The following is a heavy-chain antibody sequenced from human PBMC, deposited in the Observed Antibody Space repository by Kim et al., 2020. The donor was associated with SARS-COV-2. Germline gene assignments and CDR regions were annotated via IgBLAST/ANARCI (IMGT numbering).Heavy chain of an antibody. J-gene: IGHJ4*02. D-gene: IGHD6-19*01. Sequence: DKAVSVKSRITINPATSKNQFSLQLNSVTPEDTAVYYCARDQIAVAGSFDYWGQGTLVTVSS. CDR3: ARDQIAVAGSFDY. V-gene: IGHV6-1*01.